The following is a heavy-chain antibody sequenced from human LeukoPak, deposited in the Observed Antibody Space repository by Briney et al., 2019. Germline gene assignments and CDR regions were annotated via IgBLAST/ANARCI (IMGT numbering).Heavy chain of an antibody. D-gene: IGHD2-2*01. CDR1: GFTFSNCA. CDR2: ISAGGSGT. CDR3: ARDQVPAAPSGYAFDI. J-gene: IGHJ3*02. V-gene: IGHV3-23*01. Sequence: GGSLRLSCAASGFTFSNCAMSWVRQAPGQGLEWVSAISAGGSGTYYADSVKGRFTISRDNSKNTLYLQMNSLRAEDTAVYYCARDQVPAAPSGYAFDIWGQGTMVTVSS.